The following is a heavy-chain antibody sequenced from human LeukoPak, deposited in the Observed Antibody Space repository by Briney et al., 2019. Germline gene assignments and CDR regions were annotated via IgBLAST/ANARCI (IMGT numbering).Heavy chain of an antibody. CDR3: AREMATIVNQFDY. V-gene: IGHV1-18*01. J-gene: IGHJ4*02. Sequence: ASVKVSCKASGYTFSTYGISWVRQAPGQGLEWMGWISPYNGNTNYAQKLQGRVTMTTDTSTTAAYMELRSLRSDDTAVYYCAREMATIVNQFDYWGQGTLVTVSS. CDR1: GYTFSTYG. CDR2: ISPYNGNT. D-gene: IGHD5-24*01.